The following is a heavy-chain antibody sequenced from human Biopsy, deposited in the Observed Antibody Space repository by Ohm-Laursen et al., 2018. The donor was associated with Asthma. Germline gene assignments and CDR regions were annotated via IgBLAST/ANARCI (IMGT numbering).Heavy chain of an antibody. CDR1: GFAFSNYP. CDR2: IRPGQPDI. CDR3: VKDTLIDSKNYYTFEV. J-gene: IGHJ3*01. Sequence: SLRLSCSASGFAFSNYPMSWARQAPGKGLTWVGTIRPGQPDIDYEPPVRGRFFISRDDSKNTLYLDMTSLRAEDTAAYYCVKDTLIDSKNYYTFEVWGQGTMVTVSS. V-gene: IGHV3-23*01. D-gene: IGHD3-22*01.